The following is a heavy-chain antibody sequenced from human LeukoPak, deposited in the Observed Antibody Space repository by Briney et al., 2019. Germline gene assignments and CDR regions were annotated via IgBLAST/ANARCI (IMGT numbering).Heavy chain of an antibody. CDR1: GFTFSTYW. Sequence: PGGSLRLSCAASGFTFSTYWMSWVRQAPGKGLEWVSIIYSGGSTNYADSVKGRFTISRDNSKNTLYLQMNSLRAEDTAVYYCARPKTSGTYPYYYYAMDVWGQGATVTVSS. CDR2: IYSGGST. V-gene: IGHV3-66*01. CDR3: ARPKTSGTYPYYYYAMDV. J-gene: IGHJ6*02. D-gene: IGHD3-10*01.